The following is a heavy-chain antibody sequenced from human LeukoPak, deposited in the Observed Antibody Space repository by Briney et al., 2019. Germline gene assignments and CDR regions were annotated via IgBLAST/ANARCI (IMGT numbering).Heavy chain of an antibody. CDR1: GFTFSTYV. J-gene: IGHJ4*02. CDR2: ISGSGGST. D-gene: IGHD3-10*01. V-gene: IGHV3-23*01. CDR3: GGSGSYYRLDY. Sequence: GGSLRLSCAASGFTFSTYVMTWVRQAPGNGLEWVSAISGSGGSTYNADSVKGRFTLSRDNSKNTLYLQMDSLRAEDPAVYYCGGSGSYYRLDYWGQGTLVTVSS.